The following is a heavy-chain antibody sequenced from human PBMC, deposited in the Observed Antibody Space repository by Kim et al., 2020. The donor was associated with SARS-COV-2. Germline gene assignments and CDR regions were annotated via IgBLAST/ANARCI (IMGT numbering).Heavy chain of an antibody. CDR3: ARDSDSSGYYYYYYYGMDV. J-gene: IGHJ6*02. Sequence: GGSLRLSCAASGFTFSSYWMSWVRQAPGKGLEWVANIKQDGSEKYYVDSVKGRFTISRDNAKNSLYLQMNSLRAEDTAVYYCARDSDSSGYYYYYYYGMDVWGQGTTVTVSS. CDR2: IKQDGSEK. D-gene: IGHD3-22*01. CDR1: GFTFSSYW. V-gene: IGHV3-7*01.